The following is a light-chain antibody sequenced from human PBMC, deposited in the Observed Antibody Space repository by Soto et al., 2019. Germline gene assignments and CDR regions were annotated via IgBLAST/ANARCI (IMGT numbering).Light chain of an antibody. V-gene: IGKV3-20*01. CDR1: QSVSSR. Sequence: EIVLTQSPGTLSLSPGERATLSCRASQSVSSRLAWYQQKPGQAPRLLISGASSRATGIPDSFSGSGSGTDFTLTISRLEPEDFALYYCQQYVTPAITFGQGTRLEIK. J-gene: IGKJ5*01. CDR3: QQYVTPAIT. CDR2: GAS.